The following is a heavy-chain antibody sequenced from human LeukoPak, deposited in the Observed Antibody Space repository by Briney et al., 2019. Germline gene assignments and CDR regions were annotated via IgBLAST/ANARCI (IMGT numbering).Heavy chain of an antibody. Sequence: PGGSLRLSCGASGFIFGNYAMSWVRQAPGKGLEWVTGINANGGRKYYADSVKGRFTISRDNSKNTPFVQMDSLRAEDTAVYYCAKDYGSGDSSPYPFDNWGQGTLVTVSS. J-gene: IGHJ4*02. CDR1: GFIFGNYA. D-gene: IGHD3-10*01. CDR3: AKDYGSGDSSPYPFDN. CDR2: INANGGRK. V-gene: IGHV3-23*01.